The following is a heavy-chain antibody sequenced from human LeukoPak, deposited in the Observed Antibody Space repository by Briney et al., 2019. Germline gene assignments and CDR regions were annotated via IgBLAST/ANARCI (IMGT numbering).Heavy chain of an antibody. Sequence: GGSLRRSCAASGFTFSSFWMSWVRPAPGKGLEGVSTISAGGGSTYYADSVKGRFTISRDNSKNTLYLQMNSLRAEDTAVYYCAKMGASYYYAMDVWGQGTTVTVSS. CDR2: ISAGGGST. V-gene: IGHV3-23*01. J-gene: IGHJ6*02. CDR1: GFTFSSFW. CDR3: AKMGASYYYAMDV.